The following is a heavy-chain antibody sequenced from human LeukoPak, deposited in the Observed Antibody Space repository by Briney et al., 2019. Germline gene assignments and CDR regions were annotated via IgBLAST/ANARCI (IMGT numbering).Heavy chain of an antibody. Sequence: PGGSLRLSCAPSGFTFSSYWMSWVRQAPGKGLEWVANIKQDGSEKYYVDSVKGRFTISRDNAKNSLYLQMNSLRAEDTAMYYCARKAYGLDVWGKGTTVTVSS. CDR1: GFTFSSYW. J-gene: IGHJ6*04. CDR2: IKQDGSEK. CDR3: ARKAYGLDV. V-gene: IGHV3-7*03.